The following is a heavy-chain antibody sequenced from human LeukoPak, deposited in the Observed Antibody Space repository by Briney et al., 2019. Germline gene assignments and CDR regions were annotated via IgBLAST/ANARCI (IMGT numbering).Heavy chain of an antibody. V-gene: IGHV4-34*01. CDR1: GVSFSGYY. CDR3: ARGPPTYYYDSSPHYFDY. Sequence: ASETLSLTCAVYGVSFSGYYWSWIRQPPGKGLEWIGEINHSGSTDYNPSLKSRVTISVDTSKNQFSLKLRSVTAADTAVYYCARGPPTYYYDSSPHYFDYWGQGTLVTVSS. D-gene: IGHD3-22*01. J-gene: IGHJ4*02. CDR2: INHSGST.